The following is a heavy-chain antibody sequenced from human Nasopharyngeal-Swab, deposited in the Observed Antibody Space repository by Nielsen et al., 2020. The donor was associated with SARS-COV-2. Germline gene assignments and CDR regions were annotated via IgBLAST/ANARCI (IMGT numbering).Heavy chain of an antibody. CDR3: ARDWSRAADV. CDR2: TNPDGSEK. J-gene: IGHJ3*01. CDR1: GFTFSSLW. D-gene: IGHD2-15*01. Sequence: GESLKISCAASGFTFSSLWMSWVRQVPGKGPEWVADTNPDGSEKFYVDSVKRRFTISRDNAKNSMSLQMNSLRVEDTAVYYCARDWSRAADVWGQGTMVTVSS. V-gene: IGHV3-7*01.